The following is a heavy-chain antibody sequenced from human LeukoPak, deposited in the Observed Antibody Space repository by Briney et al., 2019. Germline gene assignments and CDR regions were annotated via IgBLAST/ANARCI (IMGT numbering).Heavy chain of an antibody. CDR3: AFLIAAAGDYYFDH. D-gene: IGHD6-13*01. V-gene: IGHV4-59*01. CDR1: GGSISRYY. J-gene: IGHJ4*02. Sequence: SETLSLTCTVSGGSISRYYWSWIRQPPGKGLEWIGYIYYSGSTNYNPSLKSRVTISVDTSKNQFSLKLSSVTAADTAVYYCAFLIAAAGDYYFDHWGQGTLVTVSS. CDR2: IYYSGST.